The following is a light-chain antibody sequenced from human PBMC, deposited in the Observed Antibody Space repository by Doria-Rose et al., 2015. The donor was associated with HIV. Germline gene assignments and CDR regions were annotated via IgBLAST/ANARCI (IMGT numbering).Light chain of an antibody. J-gene: IGKJ3*01. V-gene: IGKV4-1*01. Sequence: DIRLTQSPESLGMSLGERATLNCKSNQSLLYTSKNFLAWYQQKPGQPPKLLIYWASTRQSWVPARFSGSGSGSDFTLTISSLVAEDVAVYYCQQYYDTPSFGPGTTVDIK. CDR1: QSLLYTSKNF. CDR3: QQYYDTPS. CDR2: WAS.